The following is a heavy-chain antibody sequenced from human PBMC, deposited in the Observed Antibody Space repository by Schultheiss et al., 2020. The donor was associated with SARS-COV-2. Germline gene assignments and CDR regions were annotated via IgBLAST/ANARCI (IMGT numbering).Heavy chain of an antibody. J-gene: IGHJ6*02. D-gene: IGHD2-21*01. V-gene: IGHV3-30*02. CDR3: ARLRWENIYYGMDV. CDR2: IRYDGSNK. CDR1: GFTFSSYG. Sequence: GGSLRLSCAASGFTFSSYGMHWVRQAPGKGLEWVAFIRYDGSNKYYADSVKGRFTISRDNSKNTLYLQMNSLRAEDTAVYYCARLRWENIYYGMDVWGQGTTVTVSS.